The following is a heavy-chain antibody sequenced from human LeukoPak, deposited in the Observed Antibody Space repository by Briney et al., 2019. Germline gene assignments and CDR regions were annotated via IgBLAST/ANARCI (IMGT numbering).Heavy chain of an antibody. CDR3: AKVKWELRLAAWFDP. D-gene: IGHD1-26*01. V-gene: IGHV3-23*01. CDR1: GFTFSSYA. Sequence: XLSCXXSGFTFSSYAMSWVRQAPGKGLEWVSAISGSGGSTYYADSVKGRFTISRDNSKNTLYLQMNSLRAEDTAVYYCAKVKWELRLAAWFDPWGQGTLVTVSS. J-gene: IGHJ5*02. CDR2: ISGSGGST.